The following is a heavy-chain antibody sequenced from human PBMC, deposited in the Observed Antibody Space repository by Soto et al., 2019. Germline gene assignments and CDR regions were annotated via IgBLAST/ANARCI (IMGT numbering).Heavy chain of an antibody. V-gene: IGHV4-34*09. J-gene: IGHJ6*02. D-gene: IGHD2-21*01. CDR1: GGSFSGYY. Sequence: SETLSLTCAVYGGSFSGYYWSWIRQPPGKGLEWIGEINHSGTTYYNPSLKSRVTISVDTSKNQFSLKLSSVTAADTAVYYCAASCVGCGGFNYYGMDVWGQGTTVTVSS. CDR3: AASCVGCGGFNYYGMDV. CDR2: INHSGTT.